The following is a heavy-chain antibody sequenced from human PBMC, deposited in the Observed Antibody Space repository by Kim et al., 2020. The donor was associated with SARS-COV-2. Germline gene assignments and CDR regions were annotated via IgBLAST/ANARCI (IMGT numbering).Heavy chain of an antibody. Sequence: GGSLRLSCAASGFTFSSYAMSWVRQAPGKGLEWVSAISGSGGSTYYADSVKGRFTISRDNSKNTLYLQMNSLRAEDTAVYYCAKRYYDYVWGSYREFWFDPWGQGTLVTVSS. D-gene: IGHD3-16*02. V-gene: IGHV3-23*01. J-gene: IGHJ5*02. CDR1: GFTFSSYA. CDR2: ISGSGGST. CDR3: AKRYYDYVWGSYREFWFDP.